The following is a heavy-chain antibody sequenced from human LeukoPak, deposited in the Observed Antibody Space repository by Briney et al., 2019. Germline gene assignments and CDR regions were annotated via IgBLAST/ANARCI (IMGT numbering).Heavy chain of an antibody. CDR2: ISASGGGT. J-gene: IGHJ4*02. V-gene: IGHV3-23*01. CDR3: AKEIAGSYYLFDY. D-gene: IGHD3-10*01. Sequence: PGGSLRLSCTASGFTFSSYAMSWARQAPGKGLEWVSAISASGGGTYYTDSVKGRFTISRDNSKNTLYLQMNSLRAEDTALYYCAKEIAGSYYLFDYWGQGTLVTVSS. CDR1: GFTFSSYA.